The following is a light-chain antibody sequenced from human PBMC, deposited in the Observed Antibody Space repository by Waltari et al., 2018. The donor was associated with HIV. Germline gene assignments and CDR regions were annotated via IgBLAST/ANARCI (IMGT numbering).Light chain of an antibody. CDR3: NSYTGTRKM. J-gene: IGLJ3*02. Sequence: QSALTQPPSASGSPGQSVTISCTGVSRATGPYKYVSWYQQHPGKVPKLIIYENMKRPSGVPDRFSCAKSGDTASLTVSGLQAEDEADYYCNSYTGTRKMFGGGTKLTVL. CDR2: ENM. CDR1: SRATGPYKY. V-gene: IGLV2-8*01.